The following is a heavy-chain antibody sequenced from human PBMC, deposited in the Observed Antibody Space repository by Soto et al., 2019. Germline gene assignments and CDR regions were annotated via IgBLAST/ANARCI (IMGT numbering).Heavy chain of an antibody. V-gene: IGHV1-69*01. CDR1: RGTFNRYA. Sequence: QVQLVQSGAEVKKPGSSVKVSCLASRGTFNRYAINWVRQAPGHGLEWLGALVPQFGTPNYAQKFQDRVTIVADESTNTTSMELRGLTSDDTAVYYCARQNRDTPMDPFDVWGQGTLVTVSS. D-gene: IGHD5-18*01. CDR2: LVPQFGTP. CDR3: ARQNRDTPMDPFDV. J-gene: IGHJ4*02.